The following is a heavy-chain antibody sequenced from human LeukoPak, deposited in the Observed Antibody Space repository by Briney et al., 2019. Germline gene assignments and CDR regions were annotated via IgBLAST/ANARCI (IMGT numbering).Heavy chain of an antibody. J-gene: IGHJ4*02. V-gene: IGHV3-23*01. CDR1: GFTFSSYA. CDR3: AKAWTGYSSSFHY. Sequence: GGTLRLSCAASGFTFSSYAMSWVRQAPGKGLEWVSAISGSGGSTYYADSVKGRFTISRDNSKNTLYLQMNSLRAEDTAVYYCAKAWTGYSSSFHYWGQGTLVTVSS. D-gene: IGHD6-13*01. CDR2: ISGSGGST.